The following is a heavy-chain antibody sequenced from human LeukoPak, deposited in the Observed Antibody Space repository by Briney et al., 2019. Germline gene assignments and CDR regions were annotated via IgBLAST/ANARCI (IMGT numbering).Heavy chain of an antibody. CDR3: AQSIAAAVPNFDY. Sequence: PGGSLRLSCAASGFTFSSYAMSWVRQAPGKGLGWVSAISGSGGSTYYADSVKGRFTISRDNSKNTLYLQMNSLRAEDTAVYYCAQSIAAAVPNFDYWGQGTLVTVSS. J-gene: IGHJ4*02. CDR2: ISGSGGST. V-gene: IGHV3-23*01. D-gene: IGHD6-13*01. CDR1: GFTFSSYA.